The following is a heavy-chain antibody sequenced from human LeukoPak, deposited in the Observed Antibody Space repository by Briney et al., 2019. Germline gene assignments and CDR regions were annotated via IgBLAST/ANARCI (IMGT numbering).Heavy chain of an antibody. CDR1: GFTFNSYV. Sequence: EGSLRLSCAASGFTFNSYVMNWVRQAPGKGLEWVSGIIGSGRSTYYADSVKGRFSISRDNSKNTVYLQMNSLRVEDTAVYFCAKGFNYYASGSHFDSWGQGTLVTVSS. D-gene: IGHD3-10*01. CDR3: AKGFNYYASGSHFDS. J-gene: IGHJ4*02. V-gene: IGHV3-23*01. CDR2: IIGSGRST.